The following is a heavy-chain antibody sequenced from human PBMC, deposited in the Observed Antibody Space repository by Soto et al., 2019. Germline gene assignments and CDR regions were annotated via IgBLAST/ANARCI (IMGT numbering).Heavy chain of an antibody. CDR2: AHHSGRT. CDR1: GGSMTSSNW. V-gene: IGHV4-4*02. CDR3: ARSEATGLDY. D-gene: IGHD1-26*01. Sequence: QVQLQESGPGLVKPSGTLSLTCTVSGGSMTSSNWWNWVRQSPGKGLEWIGEAHHSGRTNYNPSLKSRVTIXFDKSKNHFTLKLSSVTAADTAVYYCARSEATGLDYWGQGTLVTVSS. J-gene: IGHJ4*02.